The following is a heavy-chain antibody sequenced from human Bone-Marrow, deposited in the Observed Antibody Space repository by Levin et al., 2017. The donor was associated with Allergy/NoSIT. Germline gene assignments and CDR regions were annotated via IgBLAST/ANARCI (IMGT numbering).Heavy chain of an antibody. V-gene: IGHV4-59*01. CDR2: IYYSGSP. CDR3: ARYDYSYYYYALDV. Sequence: SETLSLTCTVSGGSISSYYWSWIRQPPGKGLEWIGYIYYSGSPNYNPSLKSRVTISVDTSKNQFSLKLSSVTAADTAVYYFARYDYSYYYYALDVWGQGTTVTVSS. J-gene: IGHJ6*02. D-gene: IGHD3-16*01. CDR1: GGSISSYY.